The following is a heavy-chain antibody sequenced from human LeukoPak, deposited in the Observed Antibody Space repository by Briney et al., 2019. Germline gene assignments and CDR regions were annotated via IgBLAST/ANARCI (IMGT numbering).Heavy chain of an antibody. CDR1: GFSFDDYG. J-gene: IGHJ3*02. CDR3: ARSSYSSGFNDAFDI. CDR2: INWNGGSR. D-gene: IGHD6-19*01. V-gene: IGHV3-20*01. Sequence: GGSLRFSCAASGFSFDDYGMSWVRQAPGKRLEWVSGINWNGGSRGYADSVKGRFTISRDNAKNSLYLQMNSLRAEDTALYHCARSSYSSGFNDAFDIWGQGTMVTVSS.